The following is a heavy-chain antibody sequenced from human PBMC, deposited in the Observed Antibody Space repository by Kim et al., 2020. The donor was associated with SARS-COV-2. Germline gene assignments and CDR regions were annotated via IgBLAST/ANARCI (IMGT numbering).Heavy chain of an antibody. V-gene: IGHV4-39*01. Sequence: SETLSLTCTVSGGSISSSSYYWGWIRQPPGKGLEWIGCIYYSGSTYYNPSLKSRVTISVDTSKNQFSLKLSSVTAADTAVYYCASNGPRSGSLYYYYYGMDVWGQGTTVTVSS. CDR1: GGSISSSSYY. CDR3: ASNGPRSGSLYYYYYGMDV. CDR2: IYYSGST. D-gene: IGHD3-10*01. J-gene: IGHJ6*02.